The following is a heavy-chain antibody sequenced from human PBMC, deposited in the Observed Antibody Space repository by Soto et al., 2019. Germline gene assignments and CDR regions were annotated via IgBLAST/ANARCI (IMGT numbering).Heavy chain of an antibody. CDR1: GYTFTGYY. CDR2: INPNSGGT. D-gene: IGHD3-16*02. J-gene: IGHJ4*02. CDR3: AREKSDDYIWGSYRLYDY. Sequence: QVQLVQSGAEVKKPGASVKVSCKASGYTFTGYYMHWVRQAPGQGLEWMGWINPNSGGTNYAQKFQGWFPMTRDTSISTAYMELSRLRSDDTAVYYCAREKSDDYIWGSYRLYDYWGQGTLVTVSS. V-gene: IGHV1-2*04.